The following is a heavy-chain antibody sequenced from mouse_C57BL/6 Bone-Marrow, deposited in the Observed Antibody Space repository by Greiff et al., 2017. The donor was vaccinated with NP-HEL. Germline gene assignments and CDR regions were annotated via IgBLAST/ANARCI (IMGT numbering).Heavy chain of an antibody. J-gene: IGHJ4*01. CDR2: ISNGGGST. CDR1: GFTFSNYY. V-gene: IGHV5-12*01. Sequence: EVKLVESGGGLVQPGGSLKLSCAASGFTFSNYYMYWVRQTPEKRLEWVAYISNGGGSTYYPDTVKGRFTISRDNAKNTLYLQMSRLKSEDTAMYYCASYYGSSYDYAMDYWGQGTSVTVSS. CDR3: ASYYGSSYDYAMDY. D-gene: IGHD1-1*01.